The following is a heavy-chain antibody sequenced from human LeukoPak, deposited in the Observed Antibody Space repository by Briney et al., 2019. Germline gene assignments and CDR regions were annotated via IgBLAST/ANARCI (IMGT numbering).Heavy chain of an antibody. D-gene: IGHD5-12*01. CDR1: GGSMVPYY. CDR3: ARGLRRWLPSYYFDY. V-gene: IGHV4-34*01. Sequence: PSETLSLTCTVSGGSMVPYYWSWVRQPAGKGLEWIGEINHSGSTNYNPSLKSRVTISVDTSKNQFSLKLSSVTAADTAVYYCARGLRRWLPSYYFDYWGQGTLVTVSS. J-gene: IGHJ4*02. CDR2: INHSGST.